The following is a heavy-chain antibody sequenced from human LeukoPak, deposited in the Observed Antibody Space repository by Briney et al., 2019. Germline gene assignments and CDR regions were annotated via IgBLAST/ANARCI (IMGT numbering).Heavy chain of an antibody. J-gene: IGHJ4*02. V-gene: IGHV1-2*02. CDR1: GYTFTGYY. D-gene: IGHD5-18*01. CDR2: INPNSGGT. Sequence: ASVKVSCKASGYTFTGYYMHWVRQAPGQGLEWMGWINPNSGGTNYTQKFQGRVTMTRDTSISTAYMELSRLRSDDTAVYYCARDTAMVEYYFDYWGQGTLVTVSS. CDR3: ARDTAMVEYYFDY.